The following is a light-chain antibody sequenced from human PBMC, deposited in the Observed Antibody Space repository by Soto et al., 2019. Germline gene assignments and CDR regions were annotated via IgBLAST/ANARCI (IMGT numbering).Light chain of an antibody. V-gene: IGKV3-11*01. J-gene: IGKJ5*01. CDR1: QSVGSY. CDR3: QQRSDWLPIT. Sequence: IVLTKSPATLSLSPGERATLPCRASQSVGSYLAWYQQKPGQAPRLLIYDASNRATGIPARFSGSGSGTDFTLTISSLEPEDFAVYYCQQRSDWLPITFGQGTRLEIK. CDR2: DAS.